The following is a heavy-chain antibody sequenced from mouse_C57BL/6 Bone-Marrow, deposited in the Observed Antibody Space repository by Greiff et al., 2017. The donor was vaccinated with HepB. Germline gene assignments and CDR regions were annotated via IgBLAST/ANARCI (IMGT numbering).Heavy chain of an antibody. D-gene: IGHD2-3*01. Sequence: EVMLVESGGGLVQPGGSLSLSCAASGFTFTDYYMSWVRQPPGKALEWLGFIRNKANGYTTEYSASVKGRFTISRDNSQSILYLQMNALRAEDSATYYCARSIYDGYYYAMDYWGQGTSVTVSS. J-gene: IGHJ4*01. CDR3: ARSIYDGYYYAMDY. CDR1: GFTFTDYY. V-gene: IGHV7-3*01. CDR2: IRNKANGYTT.